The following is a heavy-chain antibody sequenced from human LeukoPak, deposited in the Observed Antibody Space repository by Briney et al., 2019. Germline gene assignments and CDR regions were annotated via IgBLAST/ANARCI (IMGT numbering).Heavy chain of an antibody. CDR1: GGSISSYY. Sequence: PSETLSLTCTVSGGSISSYYWSWIRQPPGKGLEWIGYIYYSGSTNYNPSLKSRVTILLDTSKNQFSLKLSSVTAADTAVYYCAGARADALWDYFYGMDVWGKGTTVTVSS. J-gene: IGHJ6*04. V-gene: IGHV4-59*01. CDR2: IYYSGST. CDR3: AGARADALWDYFYGMDV. D-gene: IGHD3-16*01.